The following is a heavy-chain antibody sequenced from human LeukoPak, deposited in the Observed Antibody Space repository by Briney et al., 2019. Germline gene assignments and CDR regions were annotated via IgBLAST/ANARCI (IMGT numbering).Heavy chain of an antibody. V-gene: IGHV3-23*01. Sequence: GGSLRLSSAASGFIFSNFGMSWVRQAPGKGPEWVSTISGGADNTHYADSVNGRFTISRDNSKNSMWLQMSSLRVEDTAVYHCARDVGGPMFDYWGQGILVNVSS. CDR1: GFIFSNFG. J-gene: IGHJ4*02. CDR3: ARDVGGPMFDY. D-gene: IGHD3-16*01. CDR2: ISGGADNT.